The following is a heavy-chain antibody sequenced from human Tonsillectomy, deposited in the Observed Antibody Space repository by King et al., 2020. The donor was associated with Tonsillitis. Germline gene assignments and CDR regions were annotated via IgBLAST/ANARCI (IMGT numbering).Heavy chain of an antibody. CDR3: SRGVYDFWSGYTDAFDM. CDR1: GGSISGGGYY. D-gene: IGHD3-3*01. CDR2: IYYSGST. J-gene: IGHJ3*02. V-gene: IGHV4-31*03. Sequence: QLQESGPGLLKPSQTLSLTCTVSGGSISGGGYYWSWIRQHPGKGLEWIGYIYYSGSTYYSPSLKSRITISVDTSKSQFSLKPSSVTAADTAVYYCSRGVYDFWSGYTDAFDMWGQGTMVTVSS.